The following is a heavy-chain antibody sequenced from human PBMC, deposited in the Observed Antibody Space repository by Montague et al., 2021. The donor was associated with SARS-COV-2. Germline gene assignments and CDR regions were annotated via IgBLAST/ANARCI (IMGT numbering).Heavy chain of an antibody. J-gene: IGHJ3*02. CDR1: GGSISSYY. CDR3: ARDQAAKISFKGAFDI. Sequence: SETLSLTCTVSGGSISSYYWNWIRETPGKGLEWIGYIYYSGTTNYNPSLKSRVTISLDTPKNQFSLNLNSVTPADTAIYYCARDQAAKISFKGAFDIWGQGRMVTVSS. D-gene: IGHD3-3*01. CDR2: IYYSGTT. V-gene: IGHV4-59*01.